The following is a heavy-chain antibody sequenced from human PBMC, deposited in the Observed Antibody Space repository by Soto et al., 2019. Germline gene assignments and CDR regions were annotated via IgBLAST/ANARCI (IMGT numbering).Heavy chain of an antibody. J-gene: IGHJ3*02. V-gene: IGHV1-69*12. CDR2: IIPIFGTA. D-gene: IGHD3-22*01. CDR1: GGTFSSYA. Sequence: QVQLVQSGAEVKKPGSSVKVSCKASGGTFSSYAISWVRQAPGQGLEWMGGIIPIFGTANYAQKFQGRVTITEDDSTSTAYMELGSLRSEDTAVYYCAFTPVGEGVVMSVGAFDIWGQGTMVTVSS. CDR3: AFTPVGEGVVMSVGAFDI.